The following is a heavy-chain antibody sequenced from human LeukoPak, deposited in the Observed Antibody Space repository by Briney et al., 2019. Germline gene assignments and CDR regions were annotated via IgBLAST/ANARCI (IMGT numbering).Heavy chain of an antibody. D-gene: IGHD3-3*01. J-gene: IGHJ4*02. CDR3: ARSAYYDFFDY. Sequence: PGGSLRLSCSASGFTFQDYYMSWIRQAPGKGLEWVSTISSSGNTIYYADSVKGRFTISSDNAKISLFLQMNSLRAEDTAVYYCARSAYYDFFDYWGQGTLVTVSS. CDR1: GFTFQDYY. V-gene: IGHV3-11*04. CDR2: ISSSGNTI.